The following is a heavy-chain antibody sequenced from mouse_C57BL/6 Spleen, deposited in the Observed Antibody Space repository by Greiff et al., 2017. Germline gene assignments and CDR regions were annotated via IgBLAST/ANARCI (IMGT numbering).Heavy chain of an antibody. CDR1: GYTFTSYW. D-gene: IGHD2-4*01. CDR3: ARESYYDYDGGYFDY. CDR2: IHPNSGST. Sequence: QVQLQQPGAELVKPGASVKLSCKASGYTFTSYWMHWVKQRPGQGLEWIGMIHPNSGSTNYNEKFKSKATLTVDKSSSTAYMQLSSLTSEDSAVYYGARESYYDYDGGYFDYWGQGTTLTVSS. V-gene: IGHV1-64*01. J-gene: IGHJ2*01.